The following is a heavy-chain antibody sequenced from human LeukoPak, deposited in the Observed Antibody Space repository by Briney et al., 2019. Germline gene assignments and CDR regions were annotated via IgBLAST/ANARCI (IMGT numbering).Heavy chain of an antibody. V-gene: IGHV3-23*01. CDR1: GFTFSTYA. CDR2: ICGSDGSR. CDR3: AKAGIGVVGYFDY. J-gene: IGHJ4*02. Sequence: PGGSLRLSCAASGFTFSTYAMSWVRQAPGKGLEWVSAICGSDGSRYYADSAKGRFTTSRDNSKNTLYLQMNSLRGEDTAVYYCAKAGIGVVGYFDYWGQGTLVTVSS. D-gene: IGHD6-19*01.